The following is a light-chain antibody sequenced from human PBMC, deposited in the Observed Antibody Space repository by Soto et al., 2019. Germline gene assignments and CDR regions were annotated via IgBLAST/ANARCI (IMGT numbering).Light chain of an antibody. CDR3: SSYTSSSTMV. Sequence: QSALTQPASVSGSPGQSITISCTGTNSDVGGYNYVSWYQQNPGKAPKLMIYEVSNRPSAVSNRFSGSKSGSTASLTISGLQAEDEADYYCSSYTSSSTMVFGGGPKLTVL. CDR2: EVS. CDR1: NSDVGGYNY. J-gene: IGLJ2*01. V-gene: IGLV2-14*01.